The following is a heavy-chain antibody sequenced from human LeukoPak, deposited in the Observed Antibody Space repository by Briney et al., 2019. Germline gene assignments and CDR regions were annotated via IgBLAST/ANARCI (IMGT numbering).Heavy chain of an antibody. Sequence: GGSLRLSCVASGLTVSNHWMSWVRQAPGKGLEWISYIGGDGIAFYADSVKGRFTASKDDARKSMYLQMNSLRVEDTAVYYCAKDRANWAIDDWGQGTQVTVSS. CDR1: GLTVSNHW. J-gene: IGHJ4*02. D-gene: IGHD3-16*01. CDR3: AKDRANWAIDD. V-gene: IGHV3-48*04. CDR2: IGGDGIA.